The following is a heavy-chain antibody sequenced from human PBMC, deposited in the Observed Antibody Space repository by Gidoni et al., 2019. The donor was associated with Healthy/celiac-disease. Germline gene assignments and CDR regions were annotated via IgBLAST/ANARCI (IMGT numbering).Heavy chain of an antibody. J-gene: IGHJ4*02. V-gene: IGHV5-51*01. CDR3: ARSMFRAAAGTGVLFMDY. CDR1: GYRFTSYW. D-gene: IGHD6-13*01. CDR2: IYPGDSDT. Sequence: EVQLVQSGAEVKKPGESLKISCKGSGYRFTSYWIGWVRQMPGKGLEWMGIIYPGDSDTRYSPSFQGQVTISADKSISTAYLQWSSLKASDTAMYYCARSMFRAAAGTGVLFMDYWGQGTLVTVSS.